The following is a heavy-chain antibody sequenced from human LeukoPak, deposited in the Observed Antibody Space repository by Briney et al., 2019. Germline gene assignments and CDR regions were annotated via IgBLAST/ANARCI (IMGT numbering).Heavy chain of an antibody. D-gene: IGHD1-26*01. CDR1: GYCFTNYW. CDR2: IYPGDSNT. J-gene: IGHJ4*02. V-gene: IGHV5-51*01. Sequence: GESLKISYRASGYCFTNYWIGWVRQMPGEGLEWVGLIYPGDSNTRYSPSFQGQVTISADKSINTAYLQWSSLRTSDTAMYYCTRDWELGYWGQGTLVTVSS. CDR3: TRDWELGY.